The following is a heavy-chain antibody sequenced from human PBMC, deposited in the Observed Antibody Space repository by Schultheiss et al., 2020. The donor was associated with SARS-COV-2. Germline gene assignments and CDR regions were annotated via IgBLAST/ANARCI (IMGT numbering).Heavy chain of an antibody. V-gene: IGHV4-59*12. D-gene: IGHD4-23*01. CDR3: ARETDYGGNDY. Sequence: GSLRLSCTVSGGSISSYYWSWIRQPPGKGLEWIGYIYYSGSTYYNPSLKSRVTISVDTSKNQFSLKLSSVTAADTAVYYCARETDYGGNDYWGQGTLVTVSS. CDR2: IYYSGST. J-gene: IGHJ4*02. CDR1: GGSISSYY.